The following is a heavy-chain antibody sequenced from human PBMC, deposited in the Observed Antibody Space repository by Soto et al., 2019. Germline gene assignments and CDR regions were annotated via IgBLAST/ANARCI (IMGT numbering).Heavy chain of an antibody. V-gene: IGHV1-3*05. Sequence: QVQLVQSGAEEKKPGASVKVSCKASGYTFTNYAMHWVRQAPGQRLEWMGGINAGNGNTKYSQKFQGSVTITRDTSASTAYMELSSLMSQDTAVYYCAGVSGSSLPAYWGQGTLVTVSS. J-gene: IGHJ4*02. CDR3: AGVSGSSLPAY. CDR2: INAGNGNT. D-gene: IGHD6-19*01. CDR1: GYTFTNYA.